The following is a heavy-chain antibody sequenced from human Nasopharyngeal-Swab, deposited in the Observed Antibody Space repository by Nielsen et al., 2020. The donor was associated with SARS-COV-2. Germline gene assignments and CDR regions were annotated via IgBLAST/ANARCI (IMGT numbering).Heavy chain of an antibody. Sequence: GSLKISCAASGFTFSSYSMNWVRQAPGKGLEWVSSISSSSSYIYYADSAKGRFTISRDNAKNSLYLQMNSLRAEDTAVYYCAREVGAAGDIVVVPAAMQPYYYYYYMDVWGKGTTVTVSS. CDR1: GFTFSSYS. D-gene: IGHD2-2*01. CDR2: ISSSSSYI. V-gene: IGHV3-21*01. CDR3: AREVGAAGDIVVVPAAMQPYYYYYYMDV. J-gene: IGHJ6*03.